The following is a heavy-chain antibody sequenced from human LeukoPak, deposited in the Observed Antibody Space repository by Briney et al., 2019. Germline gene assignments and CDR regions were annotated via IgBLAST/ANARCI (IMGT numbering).Heavy chain of an antibody. D-gene: IGHD2-2*01. CDR3: ARDDGAAANFNY. Sequence: VAXXKVSCKASGYTFTGYYMHWVRQAPGQGLEWMGWINPNSGGTNYAQKFQGRVTMTRDTSISTAYMELSRLRSDDTAVYYCARDDGAAANFNYWGQGTLVTVSS. J-gene: IGHJ4*02. CDR2: INPNSGGT. CDR1: GYTFTGYY. V-gene: IGHV1-2*02.